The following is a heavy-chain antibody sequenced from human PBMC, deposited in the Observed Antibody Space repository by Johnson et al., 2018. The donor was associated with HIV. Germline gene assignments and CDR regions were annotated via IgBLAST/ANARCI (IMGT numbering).Heavy chain of an antibody. Sequence: EQLVESGGGLVQPGGSLRLSCAASGFTFGSYVMSWVRQAPGKGLAWVSAISGSGASTYYADSLQGRCTISRDNSKNTLYLQMNSLRAEDTAVYYCASWGVGSSWNHDAFDIWGQGTKVTVSS. V-gene: IGHV3-23*04. CDR3: ASWGVGSSWNHDAFDI. J-gene: IGHJ3*02. CDR2: ISGSGAST. CDR1: GFTFGSYV. D-gene: IGHD6-13*01.